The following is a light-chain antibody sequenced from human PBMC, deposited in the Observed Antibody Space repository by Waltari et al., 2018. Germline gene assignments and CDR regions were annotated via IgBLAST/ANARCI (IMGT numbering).Light chain of an antibody. V-gene: IGKV1-39*01. CDR1: QTITNF. CDR2: AAS. CDR3: QQSYSIPPYT. J-gene: IGKJ2*01. Sequence: DIQMTQSPSSLSASVGDRVTITCRASQTITNFLNWYQQKPGKAPKLLIYAASNLQSWVPSRFSGSGSGTDFTLTISSLQPEDFATYYCQQSYSIPPYTFGQGTKLEI.